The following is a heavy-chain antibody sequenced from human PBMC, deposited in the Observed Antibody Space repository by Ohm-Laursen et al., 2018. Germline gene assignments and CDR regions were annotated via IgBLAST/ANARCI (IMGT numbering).Heavy chain of an antibody. Sequence: SETLSLTCTVSGGSISDYYWSWIRQPPGKGLEWIGYINYSGSTNYNPSLKSRVTISVDTSRNQFSLKLSSVTAADTAVYYCARRANSAYPYYLDHWGQGTLVTVSS. CDR2: INYSGST. V-gene: IGHV4-59*08. J-gene: IGHJ4*02. D-gene: IGHD3-22*01. CDR3: ARRANSAYPYYLDH. CDR1: GGSISDYY.